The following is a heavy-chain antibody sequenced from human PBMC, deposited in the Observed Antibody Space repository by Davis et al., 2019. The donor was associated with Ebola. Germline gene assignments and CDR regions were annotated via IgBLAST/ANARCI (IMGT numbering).Heavy chain of an antibody. CDR1: SGSISSYY. D-gene: IGHD3-22*01. CDR3: AREKTRPFMIVASSSYYFDY. Sequence: MPSETLSLTCTVSSGSISSYYWSWIRQPPGKGLEWIGEINHSGSTNYNPSLKSRVTISVDKSKNQFSLKLSSVTAADTAVYYCAREKTRPFMIVASSSYYFDYWGQGTLVTVSS. J-gene: IGHJ4*02. V-gene: IGHV4-34*01. CDR2: INHSGST.